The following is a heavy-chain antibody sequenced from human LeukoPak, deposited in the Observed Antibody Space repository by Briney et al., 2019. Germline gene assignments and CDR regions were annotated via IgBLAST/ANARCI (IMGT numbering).Heavy chain of an antibody. J-gene: IGHJ4*02. CDR1: GFAFSSYS. V-gene: IGHV3-21*01. CDR2: ISSSSSYI. CDR3: ARDPPATGTTGFDY. D-gene: IGHD1-1*01. Sequence: GGSLRLSCAASGFAFSSYSMNWVRQAPGKGLEWVSSISSSSSYIYYADSVKGRFTISRDNAKNSLYLQMNSLRAEDTAVYYCARDPPATGTTGFDYWGQGTLVTVSS.